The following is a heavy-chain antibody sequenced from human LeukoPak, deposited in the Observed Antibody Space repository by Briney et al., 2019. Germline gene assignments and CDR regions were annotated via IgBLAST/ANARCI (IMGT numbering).Heavy chain of an antibody. CDR3: ARGPLYYYGSAIDP. D-gene: IGHD3-10*01. CDR1: GGSISSFY. Sequence: SETLSLTCTVSGGSISSFYWSWIRQPPGKGLEWIGYIYYSGSTNCNPSLKSRVTISVDTSKNQFSLKLSSVTAADTAVYYCARGPLYYYGSAIDPWGQGTLVTVSS. V-gene: IGHV4-59*01. J-gene: IGHJ5*02. CDR2: IYYSGST.